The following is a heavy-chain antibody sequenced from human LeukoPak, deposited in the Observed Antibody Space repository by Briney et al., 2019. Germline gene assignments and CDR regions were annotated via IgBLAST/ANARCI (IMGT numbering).Heavy chain of an antibody. CDR2: INHSGST. CDR1: GGSFSGYY. Sequence: SEILSLTCAVYGGSFSGYYWSWIRQPPAKGLDWIGEINHSGSTNYNPSLKSRVTISVDTSKNQFSLKLSSVTAADTAVYYCARSLLWFGSHFDYWGQGTLVTVSS. V-gene: IGHV4-34*01. D-gene: IGHD3-10*01. J-gene: IGHJ4*02. CDR3: ARSLLWFGSHFDY.